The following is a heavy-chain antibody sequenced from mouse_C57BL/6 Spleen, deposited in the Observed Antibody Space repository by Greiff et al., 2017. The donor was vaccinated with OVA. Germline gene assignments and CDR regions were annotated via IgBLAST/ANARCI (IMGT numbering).Heavy chain of an antibody. Sequence: EVQLQQSGPELVKPGASVKISCKASGYSFTGYYMNWVKQSPEKSLEWIGEINPSTGGTTYNQKFKAKATLTVDKSSSTAYMQLKSLTSEDSAVYYCARSYYDYEAYFDYWGQGTTLTVSS. J-gene: IGHJ2*01. CDR3: ARSYYDYEAYFDY. CDR1: GYSFTGYY. D-gene: IGHD2-4*01. V-gene: IGHV1-42*01. CDR2: INPSTGGT.